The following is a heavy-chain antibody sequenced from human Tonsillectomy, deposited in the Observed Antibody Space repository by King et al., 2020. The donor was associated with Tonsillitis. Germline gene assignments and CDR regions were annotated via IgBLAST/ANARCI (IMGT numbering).Heavy chain of an antibody. V-gene: IGHV4-30-4*01. D-gene: IGHD6-13*01. CDR2: IYYSGST. CDR1: GGSISSGDYY. J-gene: IGHJ4*02. Sequence: VQLQESGPGLVKPSQTLSLTCTVSGGSISSGDYYLSWIRQPPGKGLEWIGYIYYSGSTYYNPYLKSRVTLSVDTSKNQFPLKLSAVTAADTAVYYCASDSAPSIAAAGTHWGQGTLVTVSS. CDR3: ASDSAPSIAAAGTH.